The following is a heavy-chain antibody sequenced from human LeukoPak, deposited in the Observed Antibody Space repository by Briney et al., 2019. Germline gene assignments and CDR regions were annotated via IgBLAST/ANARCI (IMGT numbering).Heavy chain of an antibody. CDR3: ARDRYCRGGSCQPGRLKLDY. V-gene: IGHV1-3*01. CDR1: GYVFVSYN. D-gene: IGHD2-15*01. CDR2: INGGNGNT. Sequence: ASVKVSCKASGYVFVSYNIHWVRQAPGQRLEWMGWINGGNGNTKYSQKFQDRVTITKDTSASTVYMELSRLRSEDTAVYYCARDRYCRGGSCQPGRLKLDYWGQGTPVTVSS. J-gene: IGHJ4*02.